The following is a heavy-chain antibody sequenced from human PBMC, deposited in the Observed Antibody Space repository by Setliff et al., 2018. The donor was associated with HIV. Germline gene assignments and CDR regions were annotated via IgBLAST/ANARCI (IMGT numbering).Heavy chain of an antibody. CDR2: ISYDGSNK. V-gene: IGHV3-30*01. CDR1: GFTFSSYA. CDR3: ARGGIGTMIVVVIPLGVDY. Sequence: GGSLRLSCAASGFTFSSYAMHWVRQAPGKGLEWVAVISYDGSNKYYADSVKGRFTISRDNSKNTLYLQMNSLRAEDTAVYYCARGGIGTMIVVVIPLGVDYWGQGTLVTVSS. J-gene: IGHJ4*02. D-gene: IGHD3-22*01.